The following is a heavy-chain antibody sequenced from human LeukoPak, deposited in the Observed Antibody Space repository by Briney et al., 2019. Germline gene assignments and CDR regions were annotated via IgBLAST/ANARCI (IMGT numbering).Heavy chain of an antibody. CDR1: GFTFSIYA. CDR2: ISSSGSTI. V-gene: IGHV3-48*04. D-gene: IGHD4-17*01. J-gene: IGHJ4*02. CDR3: ARDLTVTNDY. Sequence: PGGSLRLSCAASGFTFSIYAMTWVRQAPGKGLEWVSYISSSGSTIYYADSVKGRFTISRDNAKNSLYLQMNSLRAEDTAVYYCARDLTVTNDYWGQGTLVTVSS.